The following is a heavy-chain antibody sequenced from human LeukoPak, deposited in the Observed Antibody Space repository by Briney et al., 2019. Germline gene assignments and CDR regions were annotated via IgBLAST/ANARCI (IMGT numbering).Heavy chain of an antibody. D-gene: IGHD2-15*01. J-gene: IGHJ4*02. CDR2: INSDGSIT. CDR1: GFTFSSHW. V-gene: IGHV3-74*01. CDR3: ARVRAAFSPHFDN. Sequence: PGGSLRLSCAASGFTFSSHWMHWVRQAPGKGLMWVSRINSDGSITNYADSVKGRFTVSRDNAKNTLYLQMNSLRAEDTAVYYCARVRAAFSPHFDNWGQGTLVTVSS.